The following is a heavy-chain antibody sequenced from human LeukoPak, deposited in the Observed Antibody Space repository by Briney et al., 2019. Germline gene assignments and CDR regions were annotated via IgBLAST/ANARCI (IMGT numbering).Heavy chain of an antibody. CDR1: GFTFSSYS. CDR3: ARDRAPNKGDSSGYTS. V-gene: IGHV3-21*01. Sequence: GGSLRLSCAASGFTFSSYSMNWVRQAPGKGLEWVSSISSSSSYIYYADSVKGRFTISRDNAKNSLYLQMNSLRAEDTAVYYCARDRAPNKGDSSGYTSWGQGTLVTVSS. D-gene: IGHD3-22*01. CDR2: ISSSSSYI. J-gene: IGHJ4*02.